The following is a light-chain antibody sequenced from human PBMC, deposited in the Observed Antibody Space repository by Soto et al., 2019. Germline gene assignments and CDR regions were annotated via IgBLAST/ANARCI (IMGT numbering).Light chain of an antibody. CDR2: SNN. CDR3: AAWDDSLNASYV. V-gene: IGLV1-44*01. CDR1: SSNIGSNT. Sequence: QSVLTQPPSASGTPGQRVTISCSGSSSNIGSNTVNWYQQLPGTAPKLLIYSNNQRPSGVPDRFSGSKSGTSAFLAISGLQSEDEADYYCAAWDDSLNASYVFGTGTKVTVL. J-gene: IGLJ1*01.